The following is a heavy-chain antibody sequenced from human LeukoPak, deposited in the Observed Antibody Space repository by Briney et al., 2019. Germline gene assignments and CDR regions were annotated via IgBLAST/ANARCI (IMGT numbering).Heavy chain of an antibody. CDR2: VYHTGSP. Sequence: PSETLSLTCTVSNDSISSGYYWGWIRLPPGKGLEWIGSVYHTGSPYYNPSLKSRVTISVDTSKNQFSLRLSSVTAAGTAVYHCARDRGYGDYAFEAWGQGTLVTVSS. CDR3: ARDRGYGDYAFEA. V-gene: IGHV4-38-2*02. CDR1: NDSISSGYY. D-gene: IGHD4-17*01. J-gene: IGHJ5*02.